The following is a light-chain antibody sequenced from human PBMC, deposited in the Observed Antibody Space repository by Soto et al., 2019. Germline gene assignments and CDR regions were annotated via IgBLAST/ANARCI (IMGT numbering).Light chain of an antibody. Sequence: SVLTQPPAASGSPGQSVAISCTGTTSDIGGYNYVSWYQQHPGKAPKLMIYEVNQRPSGVPDRCSGSKSGNTASLTVSGLQAEDEADYYCSSHGGNSPYVFGTGTKLTVL. CDR2: EVN. CDR1: TSDIGGYNY. J-gene: IGLJ1*01. V-gene: IGLV2-8*01. CDR3: SSHGGNSPYV.